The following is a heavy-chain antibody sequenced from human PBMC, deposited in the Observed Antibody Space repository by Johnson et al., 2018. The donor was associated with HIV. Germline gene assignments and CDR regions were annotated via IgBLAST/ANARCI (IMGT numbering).Heavy chain of an antibody. V-gene: IGHV3-33*01. D-gene: IGHD3-9*01. J-gene: IGHJ3*02. Sequence: VESGGGVVQPGKSLRLSCAASGFTFSSYGMHWVRQAAGKGLEWVALIWYDGSNKYYADSVKGRFTISRDNSKNTLYLQMNSLRAEDTALYYCATVYYDILTGYYYDAFDSWGQGTMVTVSS. CDR2: IWYDGSNK. CDR1: GFTFSSYG. CDR3: ATVYYDILTGYYYDAFDS.